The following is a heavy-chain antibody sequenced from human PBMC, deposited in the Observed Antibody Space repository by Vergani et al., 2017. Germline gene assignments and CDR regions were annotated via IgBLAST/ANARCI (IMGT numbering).Heavy chain of an antibody. J-gene: IGHJ2*01. CDR1: GYTFTGYY. CDR3: ARIRGYSGYDNWYFDL. D-gene: IGHD5-12*01. V-gene: IGHV1-2*02. CDR2: INPNSGGT. Sequence: QVQLVQSGAEVKKPGASVKVSCKASGYTFTGYYMHWVRQAPGQGLEWMVWINPNSGGTNYAQKFQGRVTMTRDTSISTAYMELSRLRSDDTAVYYCARIRGYSGYDNWYFDLWGRGTLVTVSS.